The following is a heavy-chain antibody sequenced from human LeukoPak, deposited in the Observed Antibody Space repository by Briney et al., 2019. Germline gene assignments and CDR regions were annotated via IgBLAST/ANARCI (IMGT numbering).Heavy chain of an antibody. CDR2: IYTSGST. Sequence: SETLSLTCTVSGGSIRGYYWSWIRQPAGKGLEWIGRIYTSGSTNYNPSLKSRVTISVDKSKNQFSLKLSSVTAADTAVYYCARVLVERGYYFDYSGQGTLVTVSS. CDR3: ARVLVERGYYFDY. D-gene: IGHD2-8*01. J-gene: IGHJ4*02. V-gene: IGHV4-4*07. CDR1: GGSIRGYY.